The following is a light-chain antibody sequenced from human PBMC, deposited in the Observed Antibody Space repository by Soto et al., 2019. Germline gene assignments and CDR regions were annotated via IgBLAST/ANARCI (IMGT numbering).Light chain of an antibody. CDR1: QSVSIN. V-gene: IGKV3-15*01. Sequence: EKVLTQSPATLSVSPGETATLSCRASQSVSINVAWYQQKPGQAPRLLIRAASTRAAGIPARFSGSGSGTELTLTISSLQSEDIAVYYCQQYNDWPPLTFGQGTRLEIK. J-gene: IGKJ5*01. CDR2: AAS. CDR3: QQYNDWPPLT.